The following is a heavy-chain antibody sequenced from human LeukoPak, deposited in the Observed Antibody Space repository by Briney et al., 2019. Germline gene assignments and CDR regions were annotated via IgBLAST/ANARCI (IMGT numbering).Heavy chain of an antibody. J-gene: IGHJ3*02. CDR1: GFIFTSHG. D-gene: IGHD3-22*01. CDR3: ARDKGYITMISLGPAFDI. Sequence: GGSLRLSCAASGFIFTSHGMHWVRQAPGKGLEWVAVIWFDGSNQFYADSVKGRFTISRDNSKNTLYLQMNSLRAEDTAVYYCARDKGYITMISLGPAFDIWGQGTMVTVSS. V-gene: IGHV3-33*01. CDR2: IWFDGSNQ.